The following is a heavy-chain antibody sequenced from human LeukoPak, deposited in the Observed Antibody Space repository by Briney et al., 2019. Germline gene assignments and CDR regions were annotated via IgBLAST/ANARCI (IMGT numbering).Heavy chain of an antibody. CDR1: GYTFTDYP. Sequence: ASVKVSCKASGYTFTDYPMNWVRQAPGQGLEWMGWINTDTGNPTYAQGFTGHYVFSSDTSVSTAYLQIISLKAEDTAVYYCARAGLTGSKVAFDVWGQGTMVTVSS. V-gene: IGHV7-4-1*02. CDR2: INTDTGNP. CDR3: ARAGLTGSKVAFDV. J-gene: IGHJ3*01. D-gene: IGHD1-20*01.